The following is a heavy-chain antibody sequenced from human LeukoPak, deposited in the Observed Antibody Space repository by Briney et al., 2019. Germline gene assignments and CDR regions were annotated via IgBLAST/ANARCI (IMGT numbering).Heavy chain of an antibody. V-gene: IGHV1-18*01. CDR3: ARGPRVGVTIFGVVIQDSGGAFDI. CDR1: GYMFTSLG. CDR2: ISTYNGNT. J-gene: IGHJ3*02. Sequence: AASVKVSCKASGYMFTSLGISWVRQAPGQGLEWMGWISTYNGNTNYAQKYRGRVTMTTDTSTSTVYMELRSLRSDDTAVYYCARGPRVGVTIFGVVIQDSGGAFDIWGQGTMVTVSS. D-gene: IGHD3-3*01.